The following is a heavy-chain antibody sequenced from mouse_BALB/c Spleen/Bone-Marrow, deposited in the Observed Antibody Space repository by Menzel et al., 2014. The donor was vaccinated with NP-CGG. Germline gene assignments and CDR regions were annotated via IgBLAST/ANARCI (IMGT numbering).Heavy chain of an antibody. CDR2: IDPANGNT. D-gene: IGHD2-2*01. CDR3: ARNYGYGKSFAY. J-gene: IGHJ3*01. CDR1: SFNIKDTY. V-gene: IGHV14-3*02. Sequence: VQLQQSGAELVKPGASVKLSCTASSFNIKDTYMHWVKQRPEQGLEWIGRIDPANGNTKYDPMFQGKATITADTSSNTAYLQLSSLTSEDTAVYYCARNYGYGKSFAYWGQGTLVTVSA.